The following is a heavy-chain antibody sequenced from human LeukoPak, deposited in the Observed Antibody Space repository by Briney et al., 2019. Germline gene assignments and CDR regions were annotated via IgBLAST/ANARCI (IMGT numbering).Heavy chain of an antibody. CDR1: GITFGNNW. J-gene: IGHJ5*02. Sequence: GGSLRLSCAASGITFGNNWMHWVRQAPGKGLVWISRINSDGGGAIYADSVRGRFTVSRDNAKNTLYLQMNSLRAEDTPVYYCARDVPHNWFDTWGQGTLVTVSS. V-gene: IGHV3-74*01. CDR3: ARDVPHNWFDT. CDR2: INSDGGGA.